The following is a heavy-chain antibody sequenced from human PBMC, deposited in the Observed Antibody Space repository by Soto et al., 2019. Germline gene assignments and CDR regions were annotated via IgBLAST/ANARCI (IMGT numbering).Heavy chain of an antibody. V-gene: IGHV4-30-4*01. J-gene: IGHJ5*02. CDR3: ARDLIVATLRGFDP. Sequence: SETLSLTCTVSGGSISSGDYYWSWIRQPPGKGLEWIGYIYYSGSTYYNPSLKSRVTISVDTSKNQFSLKLSSVTAADTAVYYCARDLIVATLRGFDPWGQGTLVTVSS. CDR1: GGSISSGDYY. D-gene: IGHD5-12*01. CDR2: IYYSGST.